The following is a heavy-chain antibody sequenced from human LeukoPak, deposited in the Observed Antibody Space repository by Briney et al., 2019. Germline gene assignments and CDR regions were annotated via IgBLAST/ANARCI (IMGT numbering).Heavy chain of an antibody. Sequence: GGSLRLSCAASGFTFSSYAMSWVRQAPGKGLEWVSAISGSGGSTYSADSVKGRFTISRDNSKNTLYLQMNSLRAEDTAVYYCAKSTYDSSGYYHPRSLDYWGQGTLVTVSS. CDR1: GFTFSSYA. V-gene: IGHV3-23*01. CDR3: AKSTYDSSGYYHPRSLDY. J-gene: IGHJ4*02. CDR2: ISGSGGST. D-gene: IGHD3-22*01.